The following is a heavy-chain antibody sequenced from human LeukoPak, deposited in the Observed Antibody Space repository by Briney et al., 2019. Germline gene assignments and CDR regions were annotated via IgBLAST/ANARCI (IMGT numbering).Heavy chain of an antibody. CDR2: ISTSSSYI. V-gene: IGHV3-21*01. CDR1: GFTFRSYS. D-gene: IGHD3-16*01. Sequence: PGGSLRLSCAASGFTFRSYSMNWVRQAPGEGLGWVSSISTSSSYIYYADSVKGRFTISRDNAKNLLYLQMNSLRAEDTAAYHCARDRSTNSYAEYFFDYWGQGTLVTVSS. CDR3: ARDRSTNSYAEYFFDY. J-gene: IGHJ4*02.